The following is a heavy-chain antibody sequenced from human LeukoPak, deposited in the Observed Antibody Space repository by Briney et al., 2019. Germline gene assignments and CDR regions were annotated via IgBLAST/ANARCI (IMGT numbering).Heavy chain of an antibody. V-gene: IGHV3-23*01. Sequence: GGSLRLSCAASGFTLTTYGMTCVRQAPGKGLEWVSAIGAGGSNKYYADSVKGRFTISRDNSKSTLFLQMNSLRAEDTAVYYCAKTPKNYDSSGGGGFDCLGQGTLVTVSS. D-gene: IGHD3-16*01. CDR1: GFTLTTYG. CDR2: IGAGGSNK. CDR3: AKTPKNYDSSGGGGFDC. J-gene: IGHJ4*02.